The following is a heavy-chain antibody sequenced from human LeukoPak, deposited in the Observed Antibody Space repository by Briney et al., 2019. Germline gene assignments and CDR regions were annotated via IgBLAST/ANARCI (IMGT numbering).Heavy chain of an antibody. CDR3: ARDWGSGWYEGDFDY. J-gene: IGHJ4*02. V-gene: IGHV3-30*03. CDR1: GFTFSSYG. D-gene: IGHD6-19*01. CDR2: ISYDGSNK. Sequence: GGSLRLSCAASGFTFSSYGMHWVRQAPGKGLEWVAVISYDGSNKYYADSVKGRFTISRDNSKNTLYLQMNSLRAEDTAVYYCARDWGSGWYEGDFDYWGQGTLVTVSS.